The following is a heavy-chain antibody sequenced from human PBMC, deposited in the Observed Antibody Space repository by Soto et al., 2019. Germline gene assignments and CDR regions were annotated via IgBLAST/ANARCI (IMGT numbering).Heavy chain of an antibody. CDR2: ISAYNGNT. CDR1: GYTFTSYG. CDR3: ARDRPTNYYDFGSGYTIIDS. Sequence: ASVKFSCKASGYTFTSYGISWVRQAPGQGLEWMGWISAYNGNTNYAQKLQGRVTMTTDTSTSTAYMELRSLRSDDTAVYYCARDRPTNYYDFGSGYTIIDSWGLG. V-gene: IGHV1-18*04. J-gene: IGHJ4*02. D-gene: IGHD3-3*01.